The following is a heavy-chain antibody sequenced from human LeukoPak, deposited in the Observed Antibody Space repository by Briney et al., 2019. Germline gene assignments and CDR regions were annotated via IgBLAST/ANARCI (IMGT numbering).Heavy chain of an antibody. CDR2: ISGSGGST. D-gene: IGHD3-16*02. V-gene: IGHV3-23*01. Sequence: PGGSLRLSCAASGFTFSSYAMSWVRQAPGKGLEWVSAISGSGGSTSYADSVKGRVTSSRDNSKNHVDLQMNSLRAEDTAVYYCAKHDYVWGSYRYLYYFDYWGQGTLVTVSS. J-gene: IGHJ4*02. CDR3: AKHDYVWGSYRYLYYFDY. CDR1: GFTFSSYA.